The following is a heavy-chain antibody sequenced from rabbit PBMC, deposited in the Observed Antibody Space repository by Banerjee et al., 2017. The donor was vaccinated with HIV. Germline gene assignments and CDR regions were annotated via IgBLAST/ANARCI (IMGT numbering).Heavy chain of an antibody. J-gene: IGHJ4*01. CDR2: IYTSSGST. CDR1: GFDLSSYYY. CDR3: ARAYAGYGYTDYFTL. V-gene: IGHV1S43*01. Sequence: QQQLEESGGGLVKPGGTLTLTCKASGFDLSSYYYMCWVRQAPGKGLELIGCIYTSSGSTYYASWAKGQFTISVSTSLNTVTLQMTNLTGADTATYFCARAYAGYGYTDYFTLWGQGTPVTVS. D-gene: IGHD6-1*01.